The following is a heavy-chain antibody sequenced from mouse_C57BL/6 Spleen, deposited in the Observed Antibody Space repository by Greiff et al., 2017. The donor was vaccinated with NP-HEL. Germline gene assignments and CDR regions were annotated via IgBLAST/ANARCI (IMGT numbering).Heavy chain of an antibody. CDR1: GYTFTSYW. CDR2: IDPSDSYT. D-gene: IGHD4-1*02. Sequence: QVQLQQPGAELVMPGASVKLSCKASGYTFTSYWMHWVKQRPGQGLEWIGEIDPSDSYTNYNQKFKGKSTLTVDKSSSTAYMQLSSLTSEDSAVYYGTRSTGDYFDYWGQGTTLTVSS. CDR3: TRSTGDYFDY. J-gene: IGHJ2*01. V-gene: IGHV1-69*01.